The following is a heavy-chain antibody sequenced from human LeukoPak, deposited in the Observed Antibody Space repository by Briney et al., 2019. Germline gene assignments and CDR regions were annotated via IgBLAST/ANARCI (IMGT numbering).Heavy chain of an antibody. CDR2: ITDTGGDT. Sequence: GSLRLCCAASGFTFSSYAMSWVRQAPGKGLEWFSAITDTGGDTYHADSVKGRLTISRDNSKNTLFLQMNSLRAEDTAVYYCAKGSASVRPYYFDTWGQGTLVTVSS. J-gene: IGHJ4*02. CDR1: GFTFSSYA. V-gene: IGHV3-23*01. D-gene: IGHD2-15*01. CDR3: AKGSASVRPYYFDT.